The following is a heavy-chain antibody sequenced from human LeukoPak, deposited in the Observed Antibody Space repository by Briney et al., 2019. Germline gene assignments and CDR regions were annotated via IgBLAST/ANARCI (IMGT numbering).Heavy chain of an antibody. CDR3: PRAGWLQFRYYYMDV. V-gene: IGHV3-20*04. Sequence: PVGSLRLSCAASGFTFDDYGMSWVRQAPGKGLEWVSGINWNGGSTGYADSVKGRFTISRDNAKNSLYLQMNSLRAEDTALYYCPRAGWLQFRYYYMDVWRKGTTVTVSS. CDR1: GFTFDDYG. CDR2: INWNGGST. D-gene: IGHD5-24*01. J-gene: IGHJ6*03.